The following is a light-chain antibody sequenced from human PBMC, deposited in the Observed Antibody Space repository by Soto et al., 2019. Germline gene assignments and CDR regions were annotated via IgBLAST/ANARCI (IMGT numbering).Light chain of an antibody. J-gene: IGKJ5*01. Sequence: IPMTQKPSTLCAYVRDRVTIPCRASQSISRWLAWYQQKPGKAPKLLIYAASTLESGVPSRFSATVSGTEFSLTIASLQPEDFATYYCQQLFDSPITSRQGTRLEIK. CDR1: QSISRW. CDR2: AAS. V-gene: IGKV1-5*01. CDR3: QQLFDSPIT.